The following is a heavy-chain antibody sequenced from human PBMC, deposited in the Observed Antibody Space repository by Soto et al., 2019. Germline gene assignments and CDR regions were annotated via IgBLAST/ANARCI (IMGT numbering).Heavy chain of an antibody. CDR3: ARGPSPLAVEPGYFDY. J-gene: IGHJ4*02. Sequence: QVQLVQSGAEVKKPGSSVKVSCKASGGTFSSYAISWVRQAPGQGLEWMGGIIPIFGTANYAQKFQGRVTSTADESTSTAYMELSSLRSEDTAVYYCARGPSPLAVEPGYFDYWGQGTLVTVSS. CDR1: GGTFSSYA. CDR2: IIPIFGTA. V-gene: IGHV1-69*01. D-gene: IGHD6-19*01.